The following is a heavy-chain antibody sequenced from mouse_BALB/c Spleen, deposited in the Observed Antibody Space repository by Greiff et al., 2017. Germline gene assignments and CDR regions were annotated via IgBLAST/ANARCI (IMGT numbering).Heavy chain of an antibody. V-gene: IGHV5-6-4*01. CDR2: ISSGGSYT. CDR3: TRYGKNYAMDY. CDR1: GFTFSSYT. D-gene: IGHD2-1*01. J-gene: IGHJ4*01. Sequence: EVKLVESGGGLVKPGGSLKLSCAASGFTFSSYTMSWVRQTPEKRLEWVATISSGGSYTYYPDSAKGRFTISRDNAKNTLYLQMSSLKSEDTAMYYCTRYGKNYAMDYWGQGTSVTVSS.